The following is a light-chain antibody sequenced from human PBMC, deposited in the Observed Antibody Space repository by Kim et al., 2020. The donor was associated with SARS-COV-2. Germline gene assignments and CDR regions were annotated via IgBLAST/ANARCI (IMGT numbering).Light chain of an antibody. J-gene: IGKJ1*01. Sequence: DIVMTQSPDSLAVSLGERATINCKSSKSVLYSSNNKNYLTWYQQKPGQPPKLLIYWASTRESGVPDRFSGSGSATDFNLTISSLQAEDVAVYYCQQYYSTPSFGQGTKVDIK. CDR2: WAS. CDR1: KSVLYSSNNKNY. V-gene: IGKV4-1*01. CDR3: QQYYSTPS.